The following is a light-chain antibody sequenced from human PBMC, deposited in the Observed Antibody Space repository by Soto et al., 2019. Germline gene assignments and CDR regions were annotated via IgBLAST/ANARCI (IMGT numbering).Light chain of an antibody. CDR2: GAS. CDR1: QSVTSNY. V-gene: IGKV3-20*01. J-gene: IGKJ1*01. Sequence: EIVLTQSPDTLSLSPGERATLSCSASQSVTSNYLAWYQQKPGQAPRLLIYGASSRTTGIPDRFSGSGSGTDFTLTISRQETEDFAVYYCQPYGGLPRTFGQGTKVEIK. CDR3: QPYGGLPRT.